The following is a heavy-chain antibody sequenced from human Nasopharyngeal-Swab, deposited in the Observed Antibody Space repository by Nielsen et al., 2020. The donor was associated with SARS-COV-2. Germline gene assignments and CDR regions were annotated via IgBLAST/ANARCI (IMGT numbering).Heavy chain of an antibody. CDR2: INAGNGNT. D-gene: IGHD5-18*01. J-gene: IGHJ4*02. Sequence: WVRQAPGQRLEWMGWINAGNGNTKYSQKFQGRVTITRDTSASTAYIELSSLRSEDTAVYYCARDRDVDTAMVMERFDYWGQGTLVTVSS. V-gene: IGHV1-3*01. CDR3: ARDRDVDTAMVMERFDY.